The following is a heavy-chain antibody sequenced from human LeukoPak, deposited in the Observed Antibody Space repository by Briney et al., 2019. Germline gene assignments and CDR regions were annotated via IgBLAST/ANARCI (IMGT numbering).Heavy chain of an antibody. CDR1: GGSISSSNW. V-gene: IGHV4-4*02. CDR2: IYHSGST. J-gene: IGHJ2*01. D-gene: IGHD3-10*01. Sequence: SETLSLTCAVSGGSISSSNWWSWVRQPPGKGLEWIGEIYHSGSTNYNPSLKSRVTISVDKSKNQFSLKLSSVTAADTAVYYCARFSKAARGFWYFDLWGRGTLVTVSS. CDR3: ARFSKAARGFWYFDL.